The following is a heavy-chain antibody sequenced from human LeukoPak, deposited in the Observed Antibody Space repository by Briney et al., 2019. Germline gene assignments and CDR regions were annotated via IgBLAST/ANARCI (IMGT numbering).Heavy chain of an antibody. V-gene: IGHV5-51*01. Sequence: GESLKISCQGSGSRFTSYWIGWVRQMPGKGLEWMGIIYPGDSDTRYSPSFQGQVTISADKSISTAYLQWSSLKASDTAMYYCARLIYGGNSVGAFDIWGQGTMVTVSS. CDR2: IYPGDSDT. CDR3: ARLIYGGNSVGAFDI. D-gene: IGHD4-23*01. CDR1: GSRFTSYW. J-gene: IGHJ3*02.